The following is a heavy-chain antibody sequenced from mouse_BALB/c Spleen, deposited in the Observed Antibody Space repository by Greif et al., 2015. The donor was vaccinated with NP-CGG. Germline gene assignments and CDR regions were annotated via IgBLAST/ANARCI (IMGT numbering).Heavy chain of an antibody. J-gene: IGHJ2*01. CDR1: GFNIKDYY. CDR3: ARDFDY. Sequence: VQLKQSGAELVRPGALVKLSCKASGFNIKDYYMHWVKQGPEQGLEWIGWIDPENGNTIYDPKFQGKASITADTSSNTAYLQLSSLTSEDTAVYYCARDFDYWGQGTTLTVSS. V-gene: IGHV14-1*02. CDR2: IDPENGNT.